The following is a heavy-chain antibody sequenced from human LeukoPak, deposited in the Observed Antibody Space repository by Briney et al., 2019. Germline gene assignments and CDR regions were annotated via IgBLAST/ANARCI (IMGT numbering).Heavy chain of an antibody. D-gene: IGHD3-10*01. CDR2: INNGGSIT. CDR3: ARAGSFRFDY. Sequence: PGGSLRLSCAASGFTFSSYDMNWVRQAPGKGLVWVSRINNGGSITNYADSVKGRFTISRDDATNTLYLQMNSLRAEDTAVYYCARAGSFRFDYWGQGSLVTVSS. CDR1: GFTFSSYD. V-gene: IGHV3-74*01. J-gene: IGHJ4*02.